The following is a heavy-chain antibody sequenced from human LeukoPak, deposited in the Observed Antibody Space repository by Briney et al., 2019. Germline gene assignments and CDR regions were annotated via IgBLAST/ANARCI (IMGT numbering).Heavy chain of an antibody. CDR3: ARTTYSSSWYHPLVPHYYYMDV. CDR2: INHSGST. CDR1: GGSFSGYY. D-gene: IGHD6-13*01. V-gene: IGHV4-34*01. J-gene: IGHJ6*03. Sequence: SETLSLTCAVYGGSFSGYYWSWIRQPPGKGLEWIGEINHSGSTNYNPSLKSRVTISVDTSKNQFSLKLSSVTAADTAVYYCARTTYSSSWYHPLVPHYYYMDVWGKGTTVTVSS.